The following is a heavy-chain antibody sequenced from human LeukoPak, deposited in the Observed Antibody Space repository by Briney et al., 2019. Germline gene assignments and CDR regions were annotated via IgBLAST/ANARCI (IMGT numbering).Heavy chain of an antibody. CDR3: ARVRSGLHMDV. Sequence: GGSLRLSCSASGFTFSNFWMAWVRQAPGKGLEWVSYISSRGTTIYYVDSVKGRFTISRDNAKNSLYLQMNSLRAEDTALYYCARVRSGLHMDVWGQGTTVTVSS. CDR1: GFTFSNFW. CDR2: ISSRGTTI. J-gene: IGHJ6*02. V-gene: IGHV3-48*04. D-gene: IGHD2-15*01.